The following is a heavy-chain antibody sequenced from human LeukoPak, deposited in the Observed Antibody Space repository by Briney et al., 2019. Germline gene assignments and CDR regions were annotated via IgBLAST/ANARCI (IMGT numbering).Heavy chain of an antibody. CDR3: TSRSGSYHFALDY. D-gene: IGHD1-26*01. Sequence: GGSLRLSCAASGFPFNNAWMSWVRQAPGKGLEWVGFIRSKAYGGTTEYAASVKGRFTISRDDSKSIAYLQMNSLKTEDTAVYYCTSRSGSYHFALDYWGQGTLVTVSS. CDR1: GFPFNNAW. CDR2: IRSKAYGGTT. J-gene: IGHJ4*02. V-gene: IGHV3-49*04.